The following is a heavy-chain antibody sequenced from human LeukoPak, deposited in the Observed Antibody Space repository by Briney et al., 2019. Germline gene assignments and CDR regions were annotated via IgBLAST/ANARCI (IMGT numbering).Heavy chain of an antibody. D-gene: IGHD3-16*01. V-gene: IGHV1-69*13. CDR1: GGTFSSYA. J-gene: IGHJ4*02. Sequence: GASVKVSCKASGGTFSSYAISWVRQAPGQGLDWMGRIIPIFGTANYAKKFQGRVTITADESTSTAYMELSSLRSEDTAVYYCARESPQGGIDYWGQGTLVTVSS. CDR3: ARESPQGGIDY. CDR2: IIPIFGTA.